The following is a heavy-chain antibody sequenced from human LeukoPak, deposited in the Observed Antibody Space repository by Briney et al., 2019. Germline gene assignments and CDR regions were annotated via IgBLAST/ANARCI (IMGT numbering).Heavy chain of an antibody. D-gene: IGHD3-22*01. CDR2: ISSSGSTI. V-gene: IGHV3-48*03. Sequence: GGSLRLSCAASGLTFSSYEMNRVRQAPGKGLEWVSYISSSGSTIYYADSVRGRFTISRDNAKNSLYLQMNSLRAEDTAVYYCARGGYYDRPYYYYGMDVWGQGTTVTVSS. J-gene: IGHJ6*02. CDR1: GLTFSSYE. CDR3: ARGGYYDRPYYYYGMDV.